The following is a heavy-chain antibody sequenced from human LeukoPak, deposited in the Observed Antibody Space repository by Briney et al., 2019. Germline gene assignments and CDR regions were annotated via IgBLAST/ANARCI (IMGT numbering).Heavy chain of an antibody. CDR2: ISSGSTHI. V-gene: IGHV3-21*06. Sequence: PGGSLRLSCAASGFTFGSYAMSWVRQAPGKGLEWVSSISSGSTHIYYADSVKGRFTISRDNAKNSLYLQMNSLRAEDTAVYYCAKENADFWSGYPKPFYYYYMDVWGKGTTVTVSS. CDR1: GFTFGSYA. D-gene: IGHD3-3*01. CDR3: AKENADFWSGYPKPFYYYYMDV. J-gene: IGHJ6*03.